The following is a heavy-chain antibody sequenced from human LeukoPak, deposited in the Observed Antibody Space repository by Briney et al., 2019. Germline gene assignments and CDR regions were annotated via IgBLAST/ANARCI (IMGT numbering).Heavy chain of an antibody. Sequence: GGSLRLSCAASGFSLSNYGMHWVRQAPGKGLEWVAALLYDGNTKHYADSVKVRFTISTDISKNTFYLQMNSLTAEDTAVYYCARDHRPEIQYYYMDVWGKGTTVAVSS. D-gene: IGHD1-14*01. CDR1: GFSLSNYG. CDR2: LLYDGNTK. V-gene: IGHV3-33*01. CDR3: ARDHRPEIQYYYMDV. J-gene: IGHJ6*03.